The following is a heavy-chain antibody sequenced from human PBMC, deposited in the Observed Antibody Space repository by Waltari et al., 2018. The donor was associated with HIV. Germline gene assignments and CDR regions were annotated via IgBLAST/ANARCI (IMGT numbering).Heavy chain of an antibody. Sequence: EVQLVESGGGLVQPGGSLRLSCAASGFTYSNYWMHWVSQPPGQGLVWVSRMNSDGSSTSYADSVKGRFTISRDNAKNTLYLQMNSLRAEDTAVYYCARERTGYSYGYDAFDIWGQGTMVTVSS. V-gene: IGHV3-74*01. D-gene: IGHD5-18*01. CDR1: GFTYSNYW. J-gene: IGHJ3*02. CDR3: ARERTGYSYGYDAFDI. CDR2: MNSDGSST.